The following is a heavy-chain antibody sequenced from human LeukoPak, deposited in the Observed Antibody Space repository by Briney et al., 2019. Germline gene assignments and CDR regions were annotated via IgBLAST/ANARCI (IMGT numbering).Heavy chain of an antibody. CDR2: ITSSSIYT. J-gene: IGHJ4*02. CDR1: GFTFSSYN. V-gene: IGHV3-21*01. D-gene: IGHD6-25*01. Sequence: PGGSLRLSCAASGFTFSSYNMNWVRQAPGKGLEWVSSITSSSIYTFYADSVKGRFTISRDNAKNSLYLQMNSLRAEDTAVYYCARGVAGSSGLLYYFDYWGQGALVIVSS. CDR3: ARGVAGSSGLLYYFDY.